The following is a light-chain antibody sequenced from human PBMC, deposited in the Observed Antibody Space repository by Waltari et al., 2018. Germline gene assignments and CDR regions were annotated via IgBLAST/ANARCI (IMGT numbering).Light chain of an antibody. V-gene: IGLV2-14*03. CDR2: DVS. CDR3: SSYTSSSTLI. J-gene: IGLJ2*01. CDR1: SSYDGGYHS. Sequence: SALPQPASVSGSPGQSLPISRTPTSSYDGGYHSVSWYQQHPGKAPILMIYDVSNRPSGVSNRFSGSKSGNTASLTISGLQAEDEADYHCSSYTSSSTLIFGGGTKLTVL.